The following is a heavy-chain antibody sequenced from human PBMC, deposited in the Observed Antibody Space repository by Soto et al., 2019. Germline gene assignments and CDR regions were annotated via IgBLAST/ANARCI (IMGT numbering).Heavy chain of an antibody. Sequence: LRCSWSTSGCTFSDCCSHGVRQAPGKGLEWVATISNDRSKRHYADSVKGRFTISRDTYKNTLYLQMNSLTAADKAVYFCAKERGWAPFDDWGQGTLVTVSP. J-gene: IGHJ1*01. CDR1: GCTFSDCC. CDR3: AKERGWAPFDD. D-gene: IGHD6-19*01. V-gene: IGHV3-30*18. CDR2: ISNDRSKR.